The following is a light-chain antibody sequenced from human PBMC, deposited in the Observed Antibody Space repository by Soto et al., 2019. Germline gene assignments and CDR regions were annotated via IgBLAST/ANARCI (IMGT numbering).Light chain of an antibody. Sequence: PGERVTLSCRASQRVSSSYLTWYQQKPGQAPRLLIYGASTRATSIPARFSGSGSGTDFTLTISSLQPEDFAVYYCQQDYSWVLTFGPGTKVDIK. CDR2: GAS. J-gene: IGKJ3*01. CDR1: QRVSSSY. CDR3: QQDYSWVLT. V-gene: IGKV3D-7*01.